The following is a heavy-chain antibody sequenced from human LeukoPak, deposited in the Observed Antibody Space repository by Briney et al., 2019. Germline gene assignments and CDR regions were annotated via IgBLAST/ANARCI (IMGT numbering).Heavy chain of an antibody. CDR3: ARRGYSSGWHPFDY. J-gene: IGHJ4*02. Sequence: SETLSLTCTVSGGSISSSSYYWGWIRQPPGKGLEWIGSIYYSGSTYYNPSLKSRVTISVDTSKNQFSLKLSSVTAADTAVYYCARRGYSSGWHPFDYWGQGTLVTVSS. D-gene: IGHD6-19*01. V-gene: IGHV4-39*07. CDR1: GGSISSSSYY. CDR2: IYYSGST.